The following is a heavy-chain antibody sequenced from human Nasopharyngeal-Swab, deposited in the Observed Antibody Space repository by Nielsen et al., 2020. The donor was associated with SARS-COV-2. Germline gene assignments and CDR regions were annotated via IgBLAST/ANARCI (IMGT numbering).Heavy chain of an antibody. V-gene: IGHV4-34*01. D-gene: IGHD2-2*01. CDR3: ARGGRHGCSSANRPCAIDV. Sequence: WIRKPPGKGLEWVGETRHSGSGNYKPSLNSRVSMSVDASKNQFSLKLDSVTAADTAVYYCARGGRHGCSSANRPCAIDVWGQGATVTVSS. J-gene: IGHJ6*02. CDR2: TRHSGSG.